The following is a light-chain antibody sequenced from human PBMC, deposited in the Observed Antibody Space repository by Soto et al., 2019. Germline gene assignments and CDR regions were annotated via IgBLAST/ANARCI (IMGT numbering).Light chain of an antibody. CDR1: SSDVGGYNY. Sequence: QSALTQPASVSGSPGQSITISCTVTSSDVGGYNYVSWYQQHPGKAPKLMIYDVSNRPSGVSNRFSGSKSGNTASLTISGLQAEDEADYYCSSYTSSSTYVFGTGTKVNVL. J-gene: IGLJ1*01. CDR3: SSYTSSSTYV. CDR2: DVS. V-gene: IGLV2-14*01.